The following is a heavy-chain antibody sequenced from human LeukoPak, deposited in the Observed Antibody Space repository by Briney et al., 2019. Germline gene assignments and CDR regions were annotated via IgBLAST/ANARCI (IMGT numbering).Heavy chain of an antibody. D-gene: IGHD3-10*01. Sequence: GGSLRLSCAASGFTFSSYAMSWVRQAPGKGLEWVSAISGSGGSTYYADSVKGRFTISRDNSKNTLYLQMNSLRAEDTAVYYCARDRMKWYGSGTCFDYWGQGALVTVSS. V-gene: IGHV3-23*01. CDR2: ISGSGGST. CDR3: ARDRMKWYGSGTCFDY. J-gene: IGHJ4*02. CDR1: GFTFSSYA.